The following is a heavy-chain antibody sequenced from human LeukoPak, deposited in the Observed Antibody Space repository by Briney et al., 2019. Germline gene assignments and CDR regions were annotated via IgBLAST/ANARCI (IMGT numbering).Heavy chain of an antibody. J-gene: IGHJ4*02. CDR3: ARGRYSYGLRATFDN. D-gene: IGHD5-18*01. CDR2: IYYSGST. CDR1: GGSLSSYL. V-gene: IGHV4-59*01. Sequence: PSETLSLTCTVSGGSLSSYLWGWIRQPPGKGLAWVGYIYYSGSTNYNRSLKSRVTISTDTSKNHYSMKLSSVTAADTAVYYCARGRYSYGLRATFDNWGQRTLVTVSS.